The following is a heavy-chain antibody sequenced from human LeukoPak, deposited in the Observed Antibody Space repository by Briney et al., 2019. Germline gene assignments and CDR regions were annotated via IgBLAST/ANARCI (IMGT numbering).Heavy chain of an antibody. CDR3: ARGPRDPTELCSGGRCAPTYEF. J-gene: IGHJ4*02. CDR1: GFTFNIYE. V-gene: IGHV3-48*03. Sequence: PGGSLRLSCVVSGFTFNIYEMNWVRQAPGKGLEWVSYISSSGRTTYYADSVKGRFTISRDNAKNSLYLQMNSLRVDDTAVYYCARGPRDPTELCSGGRCAPTYEFWGQGTLVTVSS. CDR2: ISSSGRTT. D-gene: IGHD2-15*01.